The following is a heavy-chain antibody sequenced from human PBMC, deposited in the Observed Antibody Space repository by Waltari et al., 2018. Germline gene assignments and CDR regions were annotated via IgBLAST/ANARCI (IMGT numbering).Heavy chain of an antibody. CDR1: GFTFSSYW. CDR3: VIGAQHVSNWYASEYFQH. J-gene: IGHJ1*01. D-gene: IGHD6-13*01. V-gene: IGHV3-74*01. CDR2: INTDGSTT. Sequence: EVQLVESGGGLVQPGGSLRLSCAASGFTFSSYWMHGVRQAPGKGLVWVSDINTDGSTTNYADSLKGRFTISRDNAKNTLYLQMDSLRAEETAVYYCVIGAQHVSNWYASEYFQHWGQGTLVTVSS.